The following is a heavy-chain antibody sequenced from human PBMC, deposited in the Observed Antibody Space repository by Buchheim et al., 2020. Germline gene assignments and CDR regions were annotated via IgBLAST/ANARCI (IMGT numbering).Heavy chain of an antibody. D-gene: IGHD3-10*01. Sequence: QVQLVQSGAEVKKPGASVKISCKASGYTFTTYYTHWVRRAPGQGLEWMGLITPSGDRPSYAQKFQGRVTMTRDTSTSTVYMELSSLRSEDTAVYYCARPMAFKLAWDFDYWGQGTL. J-gene: IGHJ4*02. V-gene: IGHV1-46*03. CDR3: ARPMAFKLAWDFDY. CDR1: GYTFTTYY. CDR2: ITPSGDRP.